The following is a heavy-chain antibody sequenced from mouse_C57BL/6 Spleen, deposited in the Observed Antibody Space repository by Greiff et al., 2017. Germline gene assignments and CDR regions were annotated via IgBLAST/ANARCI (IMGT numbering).Heavy chain of an antibody. CDR2: IDPSDSET. Sequence: QVHVKQPGAELVRPGSSVKLSCKASGYTFTSYWMHWVKQRPIQGLEWIGNIDPSDSETHYNQKFKDKATLTVDKSSSTAYMQLSSLTSEDSAVYYCAREGGPYAMDYWGQGTSVTVSS. J-gene: IGHJ4*01. CDR3: AREGGPYAMDY. V-gene: IGHV1-52*01. CDR1: GYTFTSYW.